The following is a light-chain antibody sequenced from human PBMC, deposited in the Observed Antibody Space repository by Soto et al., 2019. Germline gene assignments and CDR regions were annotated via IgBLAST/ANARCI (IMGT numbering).Light chain of an antibody. Sequence: DIQMTQSASTLSGSLGDRVTITWGASQSISSYLNWYQQKPGKAPKLLIYAASSLQSGVPSRFSGSGYGTDFNLTISSLQTEDFANYYCQQSYSPPWTFGQGTKVDI. V-gene: IGKV1-39*01. J-gene: IGKJ1*01. CDR1: QSISSY. CDR2: AAS. CDR3: QQSYSPPWT.